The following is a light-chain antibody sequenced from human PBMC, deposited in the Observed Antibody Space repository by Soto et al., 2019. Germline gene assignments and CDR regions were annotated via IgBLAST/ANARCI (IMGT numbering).Light chain of an antibody. V-gene: IGKV1-39*01. CDR1: QRISTY. J-gene: IGKJ1*01. CDR2: GAS. CDR3: QQSSITPRS. Sequence: DIRLTQSPSSLSASVVDRVTISCRASQRISTYLMWYHQKPGKAPNRLIYGASGLQNGVPSRFAGSGSGTEFTLTITGLQPEDFGTYYCQQSSITPRSFGQGTKVEI.